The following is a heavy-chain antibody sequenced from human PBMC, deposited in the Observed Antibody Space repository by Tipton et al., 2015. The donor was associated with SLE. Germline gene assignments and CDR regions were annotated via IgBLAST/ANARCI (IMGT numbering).Heavy chain of an antibody. CDR2: LHYSGST. CDR1: GGSISSSSYY. CDR3: ARSGSSNFDPPDF. D-gene: IGHD4-11*01. V-gene: IGHV4-39*01. J-gene: IGHJ4*02. Sequence: TLSLTCNVSGGSISSSSYYWGWIRQPPGKGLEWIGSLHYSGSTSYNPSLKSRVTISVDTSKNQFSLKVSSVNAADTAVYYCARSGSSNFDPPDFWGQGTLATVSS.